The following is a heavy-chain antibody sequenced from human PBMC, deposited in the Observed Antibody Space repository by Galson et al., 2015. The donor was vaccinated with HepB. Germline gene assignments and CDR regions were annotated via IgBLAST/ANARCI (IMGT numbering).Heavy chain of an antibody. D-gene: IGHD4-17*01. V-gene: IGHV1-8*01. CDR1: GYTFTSYD. Sequence: SVKVSCKASGYTFTSYDINWVRQATGQGLEWMGWMNPNSGNTGYAQKFQGRVTMTRNTSISTAYMELSSLRSEDTAVYYCASQAFYGSNWFDPWGQGTLVTVSS. CDR2: MNPNSGNT. CDR3: ASQAFYGSNWFDP. J-gene: IGHJ5*02.